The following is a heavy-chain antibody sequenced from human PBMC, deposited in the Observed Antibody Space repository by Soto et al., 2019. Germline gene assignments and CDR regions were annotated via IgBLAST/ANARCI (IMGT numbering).Heavy chain of an antibody. J-gene: IGHJ4*02. Sequence: QITLKESGPTLVKPTQTLTLTCTFSGFSVTNSGEGVGWIRQPPGKALEWLATLYWDGDKRYSTCLRKRASVSTDTSKSQVVLTMTDMGPEDTGTYFCAHRKTTITVATYFDLWGQGTLVTVS. V-gene: IGHV2-5*02. D-gene: IGHD6-19*01. CDR1: GFSVTNSGEG. CDR3: AHRKTTITVATYFDL. CDR2: LYWDGDK.